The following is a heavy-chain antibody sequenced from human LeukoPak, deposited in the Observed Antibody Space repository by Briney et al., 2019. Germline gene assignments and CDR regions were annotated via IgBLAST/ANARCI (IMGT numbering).Heavy chain of an antibody. CDR1: GGSISSGSYY. V-gene: IGHV4-61*02. D-gene: IGHD6-19*01. CDR2: ISTSGST. CDR3: ARRAVAGYNWFDP. Sequence: PSETLSLTCTVSGGSISSGSYYWTWIRQPAGKGLERVGRISTSGSTNYNPSLKSRLTISIDTSKNQFSLRLSSVTAADTAVYYCARRAVAGYNWFDPWGQGTLVTVSS. J-gene: IGHJ5*02.